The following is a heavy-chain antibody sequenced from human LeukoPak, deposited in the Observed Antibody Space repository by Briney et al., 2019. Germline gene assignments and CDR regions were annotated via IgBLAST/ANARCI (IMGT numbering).Heavy chain of an antibody. Sequence: SETLSLTCAVYGGSFSGYYWSWIRQPPGKGLEWIGYIYYSGSTYYNPSLKSRVTISVDTSKNQFSLKLSSVTAADTAVYYCARLARGDPGDYDSSGYTSSYWYFDLWGRGTLVTVSS. CDR2: IYYSGST. V-gene: IGHV4-34*09. D-gene: IGHD3-22*01. CDR3: ARLARGDPGDYDSSGYTSSYWYFDL. CDR1: GGSFSGYY. J-gene: IGHJ2*01.